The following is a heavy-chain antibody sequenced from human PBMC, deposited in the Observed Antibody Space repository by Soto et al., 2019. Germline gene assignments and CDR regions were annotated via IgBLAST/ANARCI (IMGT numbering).Heavy chain of an antibody. V-gene: IGHV4-30-4*01. CDR1: GGSFSSANYY. J-gene: IGHJ4*02. Sequence: PSETLSLTCTVSGGSFSSANYYWRWIRQSPGKGLEWIGHIYDSGSTYYNPSLRGRPSISIDRSKNQFFLNLNSVTAADTAVYYCARGRIWTGPYLTRRDYLDSWGQGTLVTVSS. D-gene: IGHD3-9*01. CDR2: IYDSGST. CDR3: ARGRIWTGPYLTRRDYLDS.